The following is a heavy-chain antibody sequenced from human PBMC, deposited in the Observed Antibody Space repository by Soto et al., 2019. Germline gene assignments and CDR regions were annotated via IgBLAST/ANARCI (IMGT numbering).Heavy chain of an antibody. D-gene: IGHD1-26*01. J-gene: IGHJ4*02. CDR3: AHRRGGATTDYFDY. Sequence: QITLKESGPTLVKPTQTLTLTCTFSGFSLSTSGVGVGWIRQPPGKALEWLALIYWNDDKRYSPSLKSRLTIIKATSKNQVVLTMTNMDPVDTATYYCAHRRGGATTDYFDYWGQGTLVTVSS. CDR1: GFSLSTSGVG. CDR2: IYWNDDK. V-gene: IGHV2-5*01.